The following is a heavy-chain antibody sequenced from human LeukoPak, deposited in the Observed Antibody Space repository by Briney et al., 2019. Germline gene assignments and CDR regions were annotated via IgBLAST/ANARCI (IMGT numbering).Heavy chain of an antibody. D-gene: IGHD1-26*01. CDR1: GFTFSDYY. J-gene: IGHJ4*02. V-gene: IGHV3-11*01. Sequence: GGSLRLSCAASGFTFSDYYMSWFRQAPGKGLEWISYMSNSGNTINYADSVKGRFTMSRDNAKNSLFLQMNSLRVEDTAVYYCARVRGSYSEDYWGQGTLVTVSS. CDR2: MSNSGNTI. CDR3: ARVRGSYSEDY.